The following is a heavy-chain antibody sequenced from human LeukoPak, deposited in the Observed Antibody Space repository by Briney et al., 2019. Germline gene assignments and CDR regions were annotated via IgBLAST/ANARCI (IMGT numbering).Heavy chain of an antibody. D-gene: IGHD2-2*01. V-gene: IGHV3-66*02. Sequence: GGSLRLSCAASGFTVSNNYMSWVRQAPGKGLEWVSVIYNDGRTYHADSVKGRFTISRDNSKNTLYLQMNSLRPEDTAVYYCAREGGLGYCSTTSGALSNWGQGTLVTVSS. J-gene: IGHJ4*02. CDR2: IYNDGRT. CDR3: AREGGLGYCSTTSGALSN. CDR1: GFTVSNNY.